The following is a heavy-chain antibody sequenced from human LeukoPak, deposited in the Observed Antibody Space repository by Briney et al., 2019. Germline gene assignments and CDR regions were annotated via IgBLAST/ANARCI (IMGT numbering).Heavy chain of an antibody. CDR1: GFTFSNAW. CDR2: IKSKTDGGTT. D-gene: IGHD2-2*01. V-gene: IGHV3-15*01. Sequence: GGSLRLSCAASGFTFSNAWMSWVRQAPGKGLEWVGRIKSKTDGGTTDYAAPVKGRFTISRDDSKSTLYLQMNSLKTEDTAVYYCTTDAGDIVVVPADPFDYWGQGTLVTVSS. CDR3: TTDAGDIVVVPADPFDY. J-gene: IGHJ4*02.